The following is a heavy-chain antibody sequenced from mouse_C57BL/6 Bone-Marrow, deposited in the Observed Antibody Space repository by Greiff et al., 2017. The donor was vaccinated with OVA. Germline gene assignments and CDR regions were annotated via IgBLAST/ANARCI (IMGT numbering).Heavy chain of an antibody. V-gene: IGHV1-55*01. Sequence: VQLQQSGAELVKPGASVKMSCKASGYTFTSYWITWVKQRPGQGLEWIGDIYPGSGSTNYNEKFKSKATLTVDTSSSTAYMQLSSLTSGDSAVYYCATTVVAHFDYWGQGTTLTVSS. J-gene: IGHJ2*01. D-gene: IGHD1-1*01. CDR1: GYTFTSYW. CDR2: IYPGSGST. CDR3: ATTVVAHFDY.